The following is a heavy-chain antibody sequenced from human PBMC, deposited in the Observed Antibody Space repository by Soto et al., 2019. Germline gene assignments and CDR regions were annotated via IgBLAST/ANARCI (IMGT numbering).Heavy chain of an antibody. CDR2: IYYRGNT. Sequence: QLRLQESGPGLVKPSETLSLTCSVSGDSINSDNYYWGWIRQPPGKGLEWIGSIYYRGNTYYNPSLKPRVTISLDKSKSQFSLKLNSVTAADSAVYFCARLEGLATISYYFDYWGQGTLVTVSS. D-gene: IGHD3-9*01. CDR1: GDSINSDNYY. V-gene: IGHV4-39*01. CDR3: ARLEGLATISYYFDY. J-gene: IGHJ4*02.